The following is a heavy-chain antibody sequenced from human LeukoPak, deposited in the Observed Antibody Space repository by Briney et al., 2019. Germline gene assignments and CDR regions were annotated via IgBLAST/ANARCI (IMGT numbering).Heavy chain of an antibody. CDR1: GYTFTGYY. J-gene: IGHJ4*02. CDR2: INPNSGGT. Sequence: GASVKVSCKASGYTFTGYYMHWVRQAPGQGLEWMGWINPNSGGTNYAQKFQGRVTMTRDTSISTAYMELSRLRSDDTAVYYCARDKYYYDSSGSIRFDYWGQGTLVTVSS. D-gene: IGHD3-22*01. CDR3: ARDKYYYDSSGSIRFDY. V-gene: IGHV1-2*02.